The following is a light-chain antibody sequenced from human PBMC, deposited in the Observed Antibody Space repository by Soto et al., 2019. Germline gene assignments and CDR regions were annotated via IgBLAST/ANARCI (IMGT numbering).Light chain of an antibody. J-gene: IGKJ3*01. CDR2: DAF. Sequence: DIQMTQSPSSLSASVGDRVTITCRASQSISRYLTWYQQKPVKAPKLLIYDAFTLQSGGPSRFSGSGSGTDFTLTIGSLQPEDFAIYYCQQSHSPPFTFSPGTKVDIK. CDR1: QSISRY. V-gene: IGKV1-39*01. CDR3: QQSHSPPFT.